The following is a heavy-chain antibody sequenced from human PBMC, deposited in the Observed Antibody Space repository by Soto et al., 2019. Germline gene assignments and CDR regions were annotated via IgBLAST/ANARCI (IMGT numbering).Heavy chain of an antibody. CDR1: SGPDSSHN. D-gene: IGHD1-26*01. V-gene: IGHV4-59*08. J-gene: IGHJ6*02. CDR3: VRQGIDYLHGLVDV. Sequence: QVELQQSGPGLVKPSGTRSLTCTVSSGPDSSHNWGWIRQPPGRGLEWIGYVYYTGDTSYNPSLKSRATISAAKSTKIIALTLSSVTAADTAVYYCVRQGIDYLHGLVDVWGQGTTVSVSS. CDR2: VYYTGDT.